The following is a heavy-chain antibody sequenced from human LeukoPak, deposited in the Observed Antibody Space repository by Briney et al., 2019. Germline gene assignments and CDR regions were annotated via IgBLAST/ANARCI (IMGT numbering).Heavy chain of an antibody. V-gene: IGHV3-23*01. CDR2: ISGSGGST. CDR3: AKDKAEWELLSFVY. Sequence: PGGSLRLSCAASGFTFSSYAVSWVRQAPGKGLEWVSAISGSGGSTYYADSVKGRFTISRDNSKNTLYLQMNSLRAEDTAVYYCAKDKAEWELLSFVYWGQGTLVTVSS. J-gene: IGHJ4*02. D-gene: IGHD1-26*01. CDR1: GFTFSSYA.